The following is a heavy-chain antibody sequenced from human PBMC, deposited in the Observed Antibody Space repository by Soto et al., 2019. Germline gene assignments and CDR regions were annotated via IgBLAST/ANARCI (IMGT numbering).Heavy chain of an antibody. Sequence: WETLSLTCTVSGGSISTFDWSWVRQPAGKGLEWIGRIFSSGSTSFNPSLESRVAMSVDTSKNHFSLNLSSVTAADMAVYYCAREGSYSAYNFAHGIQLWSFDFWGQGALVTVS. D-gene: IGHD5-12*01. CDR2: IFSSGST. CDR1: GGSISTFD. V-gene: IGHV4-4*07. J-gene: IGHJ4*02. CDR3: AREGSYSAYNFAHGIQLWSFDF.